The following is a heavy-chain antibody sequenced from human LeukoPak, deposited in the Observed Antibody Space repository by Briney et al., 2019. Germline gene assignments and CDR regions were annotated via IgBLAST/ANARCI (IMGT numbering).Heavy chain of an antibody. J-gene: IGHJ4*02. CDR2: INHSGNT. V-gene: IGHV4-34*01. CDR1: GGSFSDYY. D-gene: IGHD5-18*01. CDR3: ARDTEMSAVFDS. Sequence: SETLSLTCAAYGGSFSDYYWSWIRQPPGKGLEWIGEINHSGNTNYNPSLKSRVTISIDTSNNYFSLKLISVTAADTAVYYCARDTEMSAVFDSWGQGTLVTVSS.